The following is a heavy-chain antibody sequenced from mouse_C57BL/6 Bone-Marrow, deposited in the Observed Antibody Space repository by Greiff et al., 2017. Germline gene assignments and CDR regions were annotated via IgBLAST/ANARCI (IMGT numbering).Heavy chain of an antibody. V-gene: IGHV1-74*01. D-gene: IGHD1-1*01. Sequence: QVQLQQPGAELVKPGASVKVSCKASGYTFTSYWMHWVKQRPGQGLEWIGRIHPSDSDTNYNQKFKGKATLTVDNSSSTAYMQLSSLTSEDSAVDYCAICTAVVGYYAMDYWGQGTSVTVSS. CDR3: AICTAVVGYYAMDY. CDR2: IHPSDSDT. CDR1: GYTFTSYW. J-gene: IGHJ4*01.